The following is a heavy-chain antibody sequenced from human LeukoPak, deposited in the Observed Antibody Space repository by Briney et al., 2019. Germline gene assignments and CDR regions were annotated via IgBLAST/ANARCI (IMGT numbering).Heavy chain of an antibody. D-gene: IGHD2-2*02. V-gene: IGHV1-2*02. CDR1: GYTFTGYY. Sequence: ASVKVSCKASGYTFTGYYMHWVRQAPGQGLEWMGWNNPNSGGTNYAQKFQGRVTMTRDTSISTAYMELSRLRSDDTAVYYCARAVVPAAIWWFDPWGQGTLVTVSS. J-gene: IGHJ5*02. CDR3: ARAVVPAAIWWFDP. CDR2: NNPNSGGT.